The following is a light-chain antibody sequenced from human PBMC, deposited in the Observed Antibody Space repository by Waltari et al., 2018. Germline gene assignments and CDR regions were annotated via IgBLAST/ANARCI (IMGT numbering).Light chain of an antibody. CDR1: QILLHSNGYNY. CDR2: LGS. Sequence: DIVMTQSPLSLPVTPGEPASISCRARQILLHSNGYNYLDWYVQKPGQSPQLLIYLGSNRASGVPGRFNGSGSGTDFTLKISRVEAEDVGIYYCMQALQTRRFGPGTKVDIK. CDR3: MQALQTRR. V-gene: IGKV2-28*01. J-gene: IGKJ3*01.